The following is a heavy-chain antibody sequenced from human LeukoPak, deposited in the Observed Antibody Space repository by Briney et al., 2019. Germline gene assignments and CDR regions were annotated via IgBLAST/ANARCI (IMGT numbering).Heavy chain of an antibody. D-gene: IGHD2-2*01. CDR1: GFTFSDYY. J-gene: IGHJ6*03. Sequence: PGGSLRLSCAASGFTFSDYYMGWIRQAPGKGLEWVSYISSSGSTIYYADSVKGRFTISRDNAKNSLYLQMNSLRAEDTAVYYCARPPGCSSTSCRYYYYMDVWGKGTTVTVSS. V-gene: IGHV3-11*01. CDR2: ISSSGSTI. CDR3: ARPPGCSSTSCRYYYYMDV.